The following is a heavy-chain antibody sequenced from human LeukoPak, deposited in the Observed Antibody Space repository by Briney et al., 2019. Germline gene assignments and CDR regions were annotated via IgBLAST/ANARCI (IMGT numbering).Heavy chain of an antibody. CDR3: ARARYYYDSSFDY. CDR2: ISYDGSNK. V-gene: IGHV3-30-3*01. J-gene: IGHJ4*02. CDR1: GFTFSSYA. D-gene: IGHD3-22*01. Sequence: GGSLRLSCAASGFTFSSYAMHWVRQAPGKGLEWVAVISYDGSNKYYADSVKGRFTISRDNSKNTLYLQMNSLRAEDTAVYYCARARYYYDSSFDYWGQGTLVTVSS.